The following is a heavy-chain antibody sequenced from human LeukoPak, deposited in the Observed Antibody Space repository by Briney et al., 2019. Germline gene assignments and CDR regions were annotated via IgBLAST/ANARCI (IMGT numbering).Heavy chain of an antibody. J-gene: IGHJ4*02. Sequence: QPGGSLRLSCAASGFTFSSYAMSWVRRAPGKGLEWVSAISGSGGSTYYADSVKGRFTISRDNSKNTLYLQMNSLRAEDTAVYYCAKDLGGFYYDSSGYPIGGYWGQGTLVTVSS. D-gene: IGHD3-22*01. CDR1: GFTFSSYA. CDR3: AKDLGGFYYDSSGYPIGGY. V-gene: IGHV3-23*01. CDR2: ISGSGGST.